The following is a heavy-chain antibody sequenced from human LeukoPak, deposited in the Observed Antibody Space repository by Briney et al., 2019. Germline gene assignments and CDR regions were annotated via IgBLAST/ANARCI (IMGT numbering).Heavy chain of an antibody. CDR1: GFTFSSYW. CDR2: IKQDGSEK. D-gene: IGHD6-6*01. J-gene: IGHJ6*03. V-gene: IGHV3-7*01. Sequence: GGSLRLSCAASGFTFSSYWMSWVRQAPGKGLEWVANIKQDGSEKYYVDSVKGRFTISRDNAKNSLYLQMNSLRAEDTAVYYCARDGKQLVWNYYYYYMDVWGKGTTVTVSS. CDR3: ARDGKQLVWNYYYYYMDV.